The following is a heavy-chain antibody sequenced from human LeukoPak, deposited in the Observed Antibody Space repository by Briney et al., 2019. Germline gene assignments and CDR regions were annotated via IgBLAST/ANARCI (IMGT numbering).Heavy chain of an antibody. CDR2: ISYDGSNK. CDR3: AKDVVGHQWVENY. D-gene: IGHD6-19*01. Sequence: PGGSLRLSCAASGFTFSSYAVHWVRQAPGKGLEWVAVISYDGSNKYYADSVKGRFTISRDNSKNTVYLQMNSLRAEDTAVYYCAKDVVGHQWVENYWGQGTLVTVSS. J-gene: IGHJ4*02. CDR1: GFTFSSYA. V-gene: IGHV3-30*04.